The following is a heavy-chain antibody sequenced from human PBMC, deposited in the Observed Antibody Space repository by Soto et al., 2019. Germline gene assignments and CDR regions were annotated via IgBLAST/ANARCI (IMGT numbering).Heavy chain of an antibody. CDR2: ISYDGSNK. V-gene: IGHV3-30*18. CDR1: GFTFSSYG. CDR3: AKDFEVVAGPAYYFDY. D-gene: IGHD2-15*01. Sequence: PGGSLRLSCAASGFTFSSYGMHWVRQAPGKGLEWVAVISYDGSNKYYADSVKGRFTISRDNSKNTLYLQMNSLRAEDTAVYYCAKDFEVVAGPAYYFDYWGQGTLVTVSS. J-gene: IGHJ4*02.